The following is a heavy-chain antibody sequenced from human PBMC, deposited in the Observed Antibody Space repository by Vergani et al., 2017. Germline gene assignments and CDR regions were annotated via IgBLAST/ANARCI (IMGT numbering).Heavy chain of an antibody. CDR2: ISGSGGST. D-gene: IGHD2-2*01. Sequence: EVQLLESGGGLVQPGGSLRLSCAASGFTFSSYAMSCVRQAPGKGLEWVSAISGSGGSTYYADSVKGRFTISRDNSKNTLYLQMNSLRAEDTAVYYCARGFVVVPAAEYYFDYWGQGTLVTVSS. V-gene: IGHV3-23*01. CDR1: GFTFSSYA. CDR3: ARGFVVVPAAEYYFDY. J-gene: IGHJ4*02.